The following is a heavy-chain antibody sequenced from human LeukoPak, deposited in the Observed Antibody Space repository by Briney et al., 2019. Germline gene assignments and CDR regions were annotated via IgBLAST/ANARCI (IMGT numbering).Heavy chain of an antibody. J-gene: IGHJ4*02. CDR1: GYTFTGYY. D-gene: IGHD3-10*01. Sequence: GASVKVSCKASGYTFTGYYMHWVRQAPGQGLEWMGRINPKSGGTNYAQKFQGRVTMTRDTSISTAYMELSRLRSDDTAVYYCARDRSPRKYYGSGSYSEFDYWGQGTLVTVSS. CDR3: ARDRSPRKYYGSGSYSEFDY. CDR2: INPKSGGT. V-gene: IGHV1-2*06.